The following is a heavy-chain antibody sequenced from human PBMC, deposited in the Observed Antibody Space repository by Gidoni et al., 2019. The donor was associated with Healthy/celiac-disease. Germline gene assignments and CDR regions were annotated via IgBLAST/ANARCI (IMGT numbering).Heavy chain of an antibody. J-gene: IGHJ2*01. D-gene: IGHD4-17*01. CDR3: ARDLTVTTFTSWYFDL. CDR1: GYTFTSYY. V-gene: IGHV1-46*01. CDR2: INPSGGST. Sequence: QVQLVQSGAEVKKPGASVKVSCQASGYTFTSYYMHWVRQAPGQGLEWMGIINPSGGSTSYAQKFQGRVTMTRDTSTSTVYMELSSLRSEDTAVYYCARDLTVTTFTSWYFDLWGRGTLVTVSS.